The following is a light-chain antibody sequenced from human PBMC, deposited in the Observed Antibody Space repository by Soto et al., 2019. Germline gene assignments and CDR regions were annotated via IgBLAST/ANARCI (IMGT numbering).Light chain of an antibody. CDR1: QGIGSY. V-gene: IGKV1-39*01. CDR2: GAS. CDR3: QQSYTTPRT. J-gene: IGKJ2*01. Sequence: DIQLTQSPYFLSASVGDRVTITCRASQGIGSYLAWYQQKPGKAPKLLISGASTLQSGVPSRFSGSGSGTDFTLTITSLQPEDCATYYCQQSYTTPRTFGQGTKVDIK.